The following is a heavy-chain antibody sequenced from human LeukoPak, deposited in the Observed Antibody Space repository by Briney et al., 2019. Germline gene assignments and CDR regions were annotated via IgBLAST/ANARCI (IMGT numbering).Heavy chain of an antibody. CDR3: AGHHPRNTVDF. Sequence: KPSETLSLTSTVSGGSISSYYWSWLRQPPGKGLEWIAYISDIGSINYNPSLKSRVTISLDTSKNQFSLKLSSVTAADTAVYYCAGHHPRNTVDFWGQGTLVTVSS. D-gene: IGHD2/OR15-2a*01. J-gene: IGHJ4*02. CDR1: GGSISSYY. CDR2: ISDIGSI. V-gene: IGHV4-59*08.